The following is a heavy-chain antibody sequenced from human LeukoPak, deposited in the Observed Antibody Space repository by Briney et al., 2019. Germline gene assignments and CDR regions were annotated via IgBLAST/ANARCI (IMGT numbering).Heavy chain of an antibody. CDR2: IWYDGSNK. CDR1: GLTFSSYG. V-gene: IGHV3-33*06. CDR3: AKSADDTAMVDNWFDP. Sequence: GGSLRLSCAASGLTFSSYGMHWVRQAPGKGLEWVAVIWYDGSNKYYADSVKGRFTISRDNSKDTLYLQMNSLRAEDTAVYYCAKSADDTAMVDNWFDPWGQGTLVTVSS. D-gene: IGHD5-18*01. J-gene: IGHJ5*02.